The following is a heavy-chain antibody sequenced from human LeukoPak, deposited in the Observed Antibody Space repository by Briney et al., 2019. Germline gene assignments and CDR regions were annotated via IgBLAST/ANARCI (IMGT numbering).Heavy chain of an antibody. CDR3: AKSGSSWYRAPFDY. V-gene: IGHV3-64D*09. J-gene: IGHJ4*02. D-gene: IGHD6-13*01. CDR1: GFTFSSYA. Sequence: SGGSLRLSCSASGFTFSSYAMHWVRQAPGKGLEYVSAISSNGGSTYYADSVKGRFTISRDNSKNTLYLRMSSLRAEDTAVYYCAKSGSSWYRAPFDYWGQGTLVTVSS. CDR2: ISSNGGST.